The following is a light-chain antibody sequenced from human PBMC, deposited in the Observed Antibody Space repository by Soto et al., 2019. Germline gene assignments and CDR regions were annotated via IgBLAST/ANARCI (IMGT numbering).Light chain of an antibody. CDR3: SSYSTTSSPHVL. Sequence: QSVLTQPASVSGSPGQSITISCTGTRSDVGRYNYVSWYQQHPGKAPKLLIYEVTYRPSGVSTRFSASKSGSTASLTISGIQAEDEADYYCSSYSTTSSPHVLFGGGTQLT. CDR1: RSDVGRYNY. J-gene: IGLJ2*01. CDR2: EVT. V-gene: IGLV2-14*01.